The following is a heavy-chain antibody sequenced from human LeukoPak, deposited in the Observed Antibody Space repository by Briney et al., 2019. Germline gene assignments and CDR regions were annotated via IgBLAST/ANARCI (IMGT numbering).Heavy chain of an antibody. D-gene: IGHD5-18*01. V-gene: IGHV3-21*01. CDR3: ARDTAYTAMATFYYYYYYGMDV. Sequence: GGSLSLSCAASGFTFSSYSMNWVRQAPGQGLEWVSSISSSSSYIYYADSVKGRFTISRDNAKNSLYLQMNSLRAEDTAVYYCARDTAYTAMATFYYYYYYGMDVWGQGTTVTVSS. CDR1: GFTFSSYS. J-gene: IGHJ6*02. CDR2: ISSSSSYI.